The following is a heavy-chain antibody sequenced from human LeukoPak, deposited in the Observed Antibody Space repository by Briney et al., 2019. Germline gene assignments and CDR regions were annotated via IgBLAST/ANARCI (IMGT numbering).Heavy chain of an antibody. CDR2: IIPIFGTA. J-gene: IGHJ6*03. CDR1: GGTFSSYA. Sequence: SVKVSCKASGGTFSSYAISWVRQALGQGLEWMGGIIPIFGTANYAQKFQGRVTITADESTSTAYMELSSLRSEDTAVYYCARSPRTGQYYYYYYYMDVWGKGTTVTVSS. V-gene: IGHV1-69*13. CDR3: ARSPRTGQYYYYYYYMDV. D-gene: IGHD7-27*01.